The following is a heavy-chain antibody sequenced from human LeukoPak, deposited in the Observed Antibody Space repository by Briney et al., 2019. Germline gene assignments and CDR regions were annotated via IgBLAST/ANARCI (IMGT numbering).Heavy chain of an antibody. Sequence: SVKVSCKASAGTLSSYAISWVRQAPGHGLECMRGIIPIFGTANYAQKFQGRVTITADESTSTAYMELSSLRSEDTAVYYCASLMTTVTTVFDYWGQGTLVTVSS. J-gene: IGHJ4*02. V-gene: IGHV1-69*13. CDR1: AGTLSSYA. CDR2: IIPIFGTA. D-gene: IGHD4-17*01. CDR3: ASLMTTVTTVFDY.